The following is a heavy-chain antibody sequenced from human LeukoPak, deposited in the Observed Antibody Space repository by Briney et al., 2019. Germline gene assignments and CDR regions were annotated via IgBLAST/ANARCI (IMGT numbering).Heavy chain of an antibody. D-gene: IGHD3-9*01. CDR3: AKEGADVLRYFDWLSHKPDAFDI. CDR1: GFTFSSYG. J-gene: IGHJ3*02. CDR2: ISYDGSNK. V-gene: IGHV3-30*18. Sequence: GRSLRLSCAASGFTFSSYGMHWVRQAPGKGPEWVAVISYDGSNKYYADSVKGRFTISRDNSKNTLYLQMNSLRAEDTAVYYCAKEGADVLRYFDWLSHKPDAFDIWGQGTMVTVSS.